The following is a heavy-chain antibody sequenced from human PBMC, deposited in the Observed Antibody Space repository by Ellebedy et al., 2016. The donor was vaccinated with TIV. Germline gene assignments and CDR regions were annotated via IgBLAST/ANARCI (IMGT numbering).Heavy chain of an antibody. CDR3: ARDRIVGSSSPYYNGMDC. V-gene: IGHV1-46*01. CDR2: IDPSGGST. Sequence: AASVKVSCKASGYTFTSYYMHWVRQAPGQGLEWMGVIDPSGGSTVYAQTFQGRVTMTRDTSTSTVYMELSSVRSYDTAVYYWARDRIVGSSSPYYNGMDCWGQGTTVTVSS. D-gene: IGHD1-26*01. J-gene: IGHJ6*02. CDR1: GYTFTSYY.